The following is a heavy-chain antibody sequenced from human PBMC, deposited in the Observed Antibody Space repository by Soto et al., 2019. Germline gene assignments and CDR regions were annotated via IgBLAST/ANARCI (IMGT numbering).Heavy chain of an antibody. CDR2: IIPIFETA. J-gene: IGHJ4*02. CDR1: GDSFSSYA. D-gene: IGHD6-13*01. CDR3: AASDSSSWQHDY. V-gene: IGHV1-69*01. Sequence: QVQLVQSGAELKKPGSSVRVSCKISGDSFSSYAISWVRQAPGEGLEWVGGIIPIFETANYAQKFQGRVTITEVESTTTAYMEVTRLRPEDTAIFYCAASDSSSWQHDYWGQGTLITVSS.